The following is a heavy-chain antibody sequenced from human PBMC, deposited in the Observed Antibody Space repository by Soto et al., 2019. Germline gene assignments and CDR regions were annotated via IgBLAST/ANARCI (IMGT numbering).Heavy chain of an antibody. CDR2: ISYDGSNK. CDR1: GFTFSSYG. Sequence: GALRLSCAASGFTFSSYGMHWVRQAPGKGLEWVAVISYDGSNKYYADSVKGRFTISRDNSKNTLYLQMNSLRAEDTAVYYCAKDHPPVSGPHYYMDVWVKGTTVTVSS. D-gene: IGHD3-10*01. V-gene: IGHV3-30*18. CDR3: AKDHPPVSGPHYYMDV. J-gene: IGHJ6*03.